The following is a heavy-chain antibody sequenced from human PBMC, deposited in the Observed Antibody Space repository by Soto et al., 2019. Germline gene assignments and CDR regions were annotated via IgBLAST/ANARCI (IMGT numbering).Heavy chain of an antibody. D-gene: IGHD2-21*02. CDR2: IDPSDSYT. V-gene: IGHV5-10-1*01. CDR1: GYSFNSYW. CDR3: ATTPKLAYCGGDCLLFDY. J-gene: IGHJ4*02. Sequence: GESLKISCKGSGYSFNSYWISWVRQMPGKGLEWMGRIDPSDSYTNYSPSFQGHVTISADKSISTAYLQWSSLKASDTAMYYRATTPKLAYCGGDCLLFDYWGQGTLVTVSS.